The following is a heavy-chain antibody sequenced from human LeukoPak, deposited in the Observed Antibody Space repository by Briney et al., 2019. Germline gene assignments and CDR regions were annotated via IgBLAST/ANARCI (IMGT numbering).Heavy chain of an antibody. V-gene: IGHV4-34*01. CDR2: INHSGST. Sequence: SETLSLTCAVYGGSFSGYYWSWIRQPPGKGLEWIGEINHSGSTNYNPSLKSRVTISVDTSKNQFSLKRSSVTAADTAVYYCARGRGVYDFWSGYYIYYFDYWGQGTLVTVSS. CDR1: GGSFSGYY. CDR3: ARGRGVYDFWSGYYIYYFDY. J-gene: IGHJ4*02. D-gene: IGHD3-3*01.